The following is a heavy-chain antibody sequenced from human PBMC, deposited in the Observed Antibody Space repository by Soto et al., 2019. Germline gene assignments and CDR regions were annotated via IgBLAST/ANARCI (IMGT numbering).Heavy chain of an antibody. D-gene: IGHD3-9*01. V-gene: IGHV4-59*08. J-gene: IGHJ4*02. CDR2: INYSGTT. CDR1: GGSISSYY. CDR3: ARRYFDWLIFDY. Sequence: SETLSLTCTVSGGSISSYYWSWIRRPPGKGLEWIGSINYSGTTYYTSSLRSRVTISVDTSKNQFSLKMSSVTAADTSVYYCARRYFDWLIFDYWGQGTLVTVSS.